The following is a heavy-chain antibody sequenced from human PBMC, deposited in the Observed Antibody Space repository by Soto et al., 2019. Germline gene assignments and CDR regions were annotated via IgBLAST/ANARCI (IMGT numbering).Heavy chain of an antibody. J-gene: IGHJ4*02. CDR3: ARGFGTGRSRWGGGHYYFDY. D-gene: IGHD1-1*01. V-gene: IGHV4-4*07. Sequence: SETLSLTCTVSGGSISSYYWSWIRQPAGKGLEWIGRIYTSGSTNYNPSLKSRVTMSVDTSKNQFSLKLSSVTAADTAVYYCARGFGTGRSRWGGGHYYFDYWGQGTLVTVSS. CDR2: IYTSGST. CDR1: GGSISSYY.